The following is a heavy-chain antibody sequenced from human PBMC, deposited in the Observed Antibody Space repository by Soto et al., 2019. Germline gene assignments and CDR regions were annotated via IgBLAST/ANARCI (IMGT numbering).Heavy chain of an antibody. Sequence: QVQLQESGPGLVKPSQTLSLTCTVSGGSISSGGYYWSWLRQHPGKGLEWIGYIYYSGSTYYNPSIRSRVTISADTSKNQFSQKLSSVTAADTEVYYGARVGKGYYGSGSYGRFDPWGQGTLVTVSS. J-gene: IGHJ5*02. V-gene: IGHV4-31*03. CDR2: IYYSGST. CDR3: ARVGKGYYGSGSYGRFDP. D-gene: IGHD3-10*01. CDR1: GGSISSGGYY.